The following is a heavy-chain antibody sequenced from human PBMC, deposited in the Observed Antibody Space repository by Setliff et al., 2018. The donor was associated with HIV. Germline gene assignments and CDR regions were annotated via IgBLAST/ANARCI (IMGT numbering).Heavy chain of an antibody. V-gene: IGHV3-30*01. J-gene: IGHJ4*02. Sequence: GGSLRLSCAASGFILTNYAFHWVRQAPGKGLEWVALISFDGSNKYYADSVKGRFTLSRDNSNNTVYLQMNSLTPEDTAVYYCATTSGDLGWGQGTLVTVSS. D-gene: IGHD3-16*01. CDR2: ISFDGSNK. CDR3: ATTSGDLG. CDR1: GFILTNYA.